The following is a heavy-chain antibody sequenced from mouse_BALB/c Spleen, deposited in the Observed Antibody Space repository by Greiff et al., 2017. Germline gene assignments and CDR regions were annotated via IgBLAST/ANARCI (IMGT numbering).Heavy chain of an antibody. CDR1: GFSLTSYG. Sequence: QVQLKESGPGLVAPSQSLSITCTVSGFSLTSYGVHWVRQPPGKGLEWLGVIWAGGSTNYNSALMSRLSISKDNSKSQVFLKMNSLQTDDTAMYYCARRGDDGYSFAYWGQGTLVTVSA. CDR3: ARRGDDGYSFAY. J-gene: IGHJ3*01. CDR2: IWAGGST. V-gene: IGHV2-9*02. D-gene: IGHD2-3*01.